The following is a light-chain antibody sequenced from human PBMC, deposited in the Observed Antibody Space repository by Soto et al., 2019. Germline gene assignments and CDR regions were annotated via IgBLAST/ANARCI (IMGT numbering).Light chain of an antibody. CDR3: QQFGSSPYT. Sequence: EVGMTQSPGTLSLSPEERATLFCRASQSVSSSYLAWYQQKPGQAPRLLIYDASSRATGIPDRFSGSGSGTDFTLTINRLEPEDFAVYYCQQFGSSPYTFGQGTKLEIK. CDR2: DAS. J-gene: IGKJ2*01. V-gene: IGKV3-20*01. CDR1: QSVSSSY.